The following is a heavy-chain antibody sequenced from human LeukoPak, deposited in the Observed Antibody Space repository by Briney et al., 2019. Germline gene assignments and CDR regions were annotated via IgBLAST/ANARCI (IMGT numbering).Heavy chain of an antibody. CDR1: GFTFDDYT. CDR3: AKGQLDTALGYYFDY. V-gene: IGHV3-43*01. J-gene: IGHJ4*02. D-gene: IGHD5-18*01. Sequence: GGSLRLSCAASGFTFDDYTMHWVRQASGKGLEWVSLITWDGGSTYYADSVKGRFTISRDNSKNSLYLQMNSLRTEDTALYYYAKGQLDTALGYYFDYWGQGTLVTVSS. CDR2: ITWDGGST.